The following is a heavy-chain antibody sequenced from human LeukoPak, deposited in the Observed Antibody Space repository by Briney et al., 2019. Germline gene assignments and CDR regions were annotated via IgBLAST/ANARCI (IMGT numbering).Heavy chain of an antibody. CDR3: ARGAKLELRS. CDR2: IYTSGST. CDR1: GGSISSGSYY. J-gene: IGHJ5*02. Sequence: PSETLSLTCTVSGGSISSGSYYWSWIRQPAGKGLEWIGRIYTSGSTNYNPSLKSRVTISVDTSKNQFSLKLSSVTAADTAVYYCARGAKLELRSWGQGTLVTVSS. D-gene: IGHD1-7*01. V-gene: IGHV4-61*02.